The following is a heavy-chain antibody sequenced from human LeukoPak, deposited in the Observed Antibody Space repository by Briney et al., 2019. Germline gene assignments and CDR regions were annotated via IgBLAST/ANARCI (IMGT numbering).Heavy chain of an antibody. Sequence: SETLSLTCTVSGGSISSSSYYWGWIRQPPGKGLEWIGSIYYSGSTYYNPSLKSRVTISVDTSKNQFSLKLSSVTAADTAVYYCAREYSGSYYLFDYWGQGTLVTVSS. D-gene: IGHD1-26*01. CDR1: GGSISSSSYY. CDR2: IYYSGST. J-gene: IGHJ4*02. CDR3: AREYSGSYYLFDY. V-gene: IGHV4-39*07.